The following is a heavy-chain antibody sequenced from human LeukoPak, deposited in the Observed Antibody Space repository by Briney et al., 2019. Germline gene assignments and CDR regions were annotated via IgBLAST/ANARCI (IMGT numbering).Heavy chain of an antibody. CDR3: ARLNYYDSSGYPHDAFDI. CDR2: INHSGST. Sequence: SETLSLTCAVHGGSFSSYYWSWVRQPPGKGLEWIGEINHSGSTNYNPSLKSRITMLVDQSKNQFSLKLSSVTAADTAVYYCARLNYYDSSGYPHDAFDIWGQGTMVTVSS. D-gene: IGHD3-22*01. V-gene: IGHV4-34*10. CDR1: GGSFSSYY. J-gene: IGHJ3*02.